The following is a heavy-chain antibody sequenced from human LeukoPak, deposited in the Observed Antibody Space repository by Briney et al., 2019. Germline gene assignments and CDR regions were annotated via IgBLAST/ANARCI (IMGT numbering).Heavy chain of an antibody. J-gene: IGHJ5*02. CDR2: IYYSGST. D-gene: IGHD4-17*01. V-gene: IGHV4-39*01. CDR1: GGSISNSNYY. CDR3: AQGGATVTTWFDP. Sequence: SETLSLTCTVSGGSISNSNYYWGWIRQSPGKGLEWIGSIYYSGSTHYNPSLKSRVTISVDTSKNQFSLKLRSVAAADTAVYYCAQGGATVTTWFDPWGRGTLVTVSS.